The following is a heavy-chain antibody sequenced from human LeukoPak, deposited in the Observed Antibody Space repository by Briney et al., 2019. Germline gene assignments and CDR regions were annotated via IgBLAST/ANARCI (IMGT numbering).Heavy chain of an antibody. Sequence: SVKVSCKASGGTFSSYAISWVRQAPGQGLEWMGGIIPIFGTANYAQKFQGRVTITADESTSTAYMELSSLRSEDTAVYYCARQGKPQAWSGGLDGYYYMDVWGKGTTVTVSS. CDR3: ARQGKPQAWSGGLDGYYYMDV. V-gene: IGHV1-69*01. CDR2: IIPIFGTA. D-gene: IGHD3-3*01. J-gene: IGHJ6*03. CDR1: GGTFSSYA.